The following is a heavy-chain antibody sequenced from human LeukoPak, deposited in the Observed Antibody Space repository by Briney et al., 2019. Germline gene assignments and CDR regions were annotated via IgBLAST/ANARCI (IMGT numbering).Heavy chain of an antibody. D-gene: IGHD2-15*01. J-gene: IGHJ4*02. CDR3: ARDYCSGGSCYGTFDY. CDR2: INPNSGGT. Sequence: ASVKVSCKASGYTFTGYYMHWVRQAPGQGLEWMGCINPNSGGTNYAQKFQGRVTMTRDTSISTAYMELSRLRSDDTAVYYCARDYCSGGSCYGTFDYWGQGTLVTVSS. CDR1: GYTFTGYY. V-gene: IGHV1-2*02.